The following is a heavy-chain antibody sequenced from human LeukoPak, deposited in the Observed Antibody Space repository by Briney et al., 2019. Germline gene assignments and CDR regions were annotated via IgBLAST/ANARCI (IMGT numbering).Heavy chain of an antibody. CDR3: AKADDYDILTGYSYDAFDI. CDR1: GYTFTGYY. V-gene: IGHV1-2*02. CDR2: INPNSGGT. J-gene: IGHJ3*02. Sequence: ASVKVSCKASGYTFTGYYMHWVRQAPGQGLEWMGWINPNSGGTNYAQKFQGRVTMTRDTSISTAYMELGRLRSDDTAVYYCAKADDYDILTGYSYDAFDIWGQGTMVTVSS. D-gene: IGHD3-9*01.